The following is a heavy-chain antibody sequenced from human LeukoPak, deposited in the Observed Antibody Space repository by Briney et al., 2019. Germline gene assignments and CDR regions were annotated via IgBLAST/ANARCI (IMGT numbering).Heavy chain of an antibody. J-gene: IGHJ4*02. D-gene: IGHD2-2*01. V-gene: IGHV3-74*01. Sequence: GGSLRLSCAASGNYWMHWVRQAPGKGLVWVSHINGDGSWTTYADSAKGRFTISKDNAKNTVYLQMNNLRAEDTAVYYCVSFYETYWGRGTLVTVSS. CDR2: INGDGSWT. CDR1: GNYW. CDR3: VSFYETY.